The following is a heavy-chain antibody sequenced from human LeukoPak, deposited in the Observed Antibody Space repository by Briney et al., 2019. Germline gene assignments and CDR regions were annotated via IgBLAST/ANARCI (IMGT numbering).Heavy chain of an antibody. CDR3: ARATPRGYYPPNWFDP. CDR1: GFTFSTYW. Sequence: GGSLRLSCAASGFTFSTYWMSWVRQAPGKGLEWVANIKQDGSEKYYVDSVKGRFTISRDNTKSSLYLQMNSLRTEDTAVYYCARATPRGYYPPNWFDPWGRGTLVTVSS. J-gene: IGHJ5*02. D-gene: IGHD3-22*01. CDR2: IKQDGSEK. V-gene: IGHV3-7*01.